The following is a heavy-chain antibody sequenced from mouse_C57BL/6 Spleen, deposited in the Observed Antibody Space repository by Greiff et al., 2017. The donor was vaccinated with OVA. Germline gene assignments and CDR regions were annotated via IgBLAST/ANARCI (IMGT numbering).Heavy chain of an antibody. CDR3: ARRTAQAPYYYAMDY. CDR1: GYTFTSYW. CDR2: IDPSDSYT. V-gene: IGHV1-69*01. J-gene: IGHJ4*01. D-gene: IGHD3-2*02. Sequence: QVQLQQPGAELVMPGASVKLSCKASGYTFTSYWMHWVKQRPGQGLEWIGEIDPSDSYTNYNQKFKGTSTLTVDKSSSTAYMQLSSLTSEDSAVYYCARRTAQAPYYYAMDYWGQGTSVTVSS.